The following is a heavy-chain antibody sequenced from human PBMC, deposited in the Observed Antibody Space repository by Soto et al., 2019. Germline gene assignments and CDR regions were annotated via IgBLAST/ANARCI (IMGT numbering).Heavy chain of an antibody. V-gene: IGHV4-39*01. J-gene: IGHJ5*02. CDR3: ARHPSDFWFDP. Sequence: QLQLQESGPGLVKPSETLSLTCSVSGGSISSSSYFWGWIRQPPGKGLEWIGSIYYSGSTYYNPSLKSRVIVTVDTSKNQYSLMLSSVTAADTAVYYCARHPSDFWFDPWGQGTLVTVSS. CDR2: IYYSGST. CDR1: GGSISSSSYF. D-gene: IGHD2-21*02.